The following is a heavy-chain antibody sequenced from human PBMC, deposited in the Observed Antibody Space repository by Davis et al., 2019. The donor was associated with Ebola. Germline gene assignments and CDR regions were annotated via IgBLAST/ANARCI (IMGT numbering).Heavy chain of an antibody. J-gene: IGHJ4*02. V-gene: IGHV6-1*01. Sequence: WGSLRLSCAILGDGLSNNFAAWAWISQSPSRGLEWLGRTFYRSKWFTDYTTSMKGRLSVVPDTSKNQFYLHLNSMTPEDTAVYYCARDLGYYDNNGSPRLGYHFDSWGQGTPVTVSS. CDR1: GDGLSNNFAA. CDR3: ARDLGYYDNNGSPRLGYHFDS. D-gene: IGHD3-22*01. CDR2: TFYRSKWFT.